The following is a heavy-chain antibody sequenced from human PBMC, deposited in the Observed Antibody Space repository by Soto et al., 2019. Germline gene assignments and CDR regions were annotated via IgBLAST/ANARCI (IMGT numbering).Heavy chain of an antibody. J-gene: IGHJ4*02. CDR1: GFTFSSYG. CDR2: LSYDGSNK. Sequence: PGGSLRLSCAASGFTFSSYGMHWVRQAPGKGLEWVAVLSYDGSNKYYADSVKGRFTISRDNSKNTLYLQMNSLRAEDTAVYYCAKGFPSQGFGAALMTTDYFDYWGKGTLVIVSS. D-gene: IGHD4-4*01. V-gene: IGHV3-30*18. CDR3: AKGFPSQGFGAALMTTDYFDY.